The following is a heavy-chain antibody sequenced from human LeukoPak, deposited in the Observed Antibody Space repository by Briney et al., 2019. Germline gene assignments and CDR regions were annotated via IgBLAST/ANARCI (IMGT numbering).Heavy chain of an antibody. D-gene: IGHD1-26*01. CDR2: MNPNSGNT. Sequence: ASVKVSCKASGYTFTSYYMHWVRQAPGQGLEWMGWMNPNSGNTGYAQKFQGRVTITRNTSISTAYMELSSLRSEDTAVYYCARGPTVVGATIVDYWGQGTLVTVSS. V-gene: IGHV1-8*01. CDR3: ARGPTVVGATIVDY. CDR1: GYTFTSYY. J-gene: IGHJ4*02.